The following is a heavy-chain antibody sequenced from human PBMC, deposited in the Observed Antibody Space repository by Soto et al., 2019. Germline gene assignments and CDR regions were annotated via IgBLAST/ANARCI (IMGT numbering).Heavy chain of an antibody. CDR3: ARGLGLYYFDY. D-gene: IGHD1-26*01. CDR2: INAGNGNT. J-gene: IGHJ4*02. Sequence: GASVKVSCKASGYTFTSYAMHWVPQAPGQRLEWMGWINAGNGNTKYSQKFQGRVTITRDTSASTAYMELSSLRSEDTAVYYCARGLGLYYFDYWGQGTLVTSPQ. CDR1: GYTFTSYA. V-gene: IGHV1-3*01.